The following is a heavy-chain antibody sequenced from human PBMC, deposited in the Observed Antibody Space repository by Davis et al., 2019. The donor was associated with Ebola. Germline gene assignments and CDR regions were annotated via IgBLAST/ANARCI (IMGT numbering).Heavy chain of an antibody. CDR1: GFTFSSYW. V-gene: IGHV3-7*01. Sequence: GGSLRLSCAASGFTFSSYWMHWVRQAPGKGLEWVANIKQDGSEKYYVDSVKGRFTISRDNSENTLYLQMNSLRAEDTAVYYCAKDGTLAVAGGFYFDYWGQGTLVTVSS. D-gene: IGHD6-19*01. CDR2: IKQDGSEK. J-gene: IGHJ4*02. CDR3: AKDGTLAVAGGFYFDY.